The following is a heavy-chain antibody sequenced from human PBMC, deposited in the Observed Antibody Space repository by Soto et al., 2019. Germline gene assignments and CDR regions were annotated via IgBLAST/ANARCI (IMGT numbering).Heavy chain of an antibody. CDR2: VYESGYT. Sequence: SETQSLTCTVSGAAVSTGAYYWGWVRQRPARGLEWIGYVYESGYTYYNMSLKSRLTISLDRSNNQFSLGLTSVTAADTAVYYCVRALRHTAMVYPWFDPWGQGTLVTVSS. J-gene: IGHJ5*02. V-gene: IGHV4-31*03. CDR3: VRALRHTAMVYPWFDP. CDR1: GAAVSTGAYY. D-gene: IGHD5-18*01.